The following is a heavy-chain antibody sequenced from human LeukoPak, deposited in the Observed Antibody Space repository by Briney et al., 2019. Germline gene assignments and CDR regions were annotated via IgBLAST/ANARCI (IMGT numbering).Heavy chain of an antibody. J-gene: IGHJ4*02. CDR2: THHSGRT. V-gene: IGHV4-38-2*02. CDR1: GYSISSDYY. D-gene: IGHD1-14*01. Sequence: SETLSLTCTVSGYSISSDYYWGWIRQPPGKGLEWIGSTHHSGRTYYNPSLKSRVTISVDTSKNQFSLKLSSVTAADTAVYYCARDMGPPVWLDYWGQGTLVTVSS. CDR3: ARDMGPPVWLDY.